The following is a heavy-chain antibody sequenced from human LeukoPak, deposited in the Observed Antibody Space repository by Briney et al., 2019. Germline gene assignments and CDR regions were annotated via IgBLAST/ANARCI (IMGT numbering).Heavy chain of an antibody. V-gene: IGHV3-30*02. J-gene: IGHJ4*02. CDR3: AKPWSGYSQNYYFDY. CDR1: GFTFSNYG. CDR2: IRYDGSNK. D-gene: IGHD3-3*01. Sequence: PGGSLRLSCTASGFTFSNYGMHWVRQAPGKGLEWVAFIRYDGSNKNYVDSVKGRFTISRDNSKNTMYLQMDSLRVDDTAVYYCAKPWSGYSQNYYFDYWGQGTLVTVSS.